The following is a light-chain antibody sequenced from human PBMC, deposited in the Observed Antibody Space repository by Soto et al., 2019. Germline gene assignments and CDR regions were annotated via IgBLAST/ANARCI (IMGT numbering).Light chain of an antibody. Sequence: DIQLTQSPSFLSPSIGESVTITCRASQVISTSLAWYQQKPGKALKLLIYDASNLHPGVPSRFRGSGSRTECSFNITRLQPEDVATYYCQQYDDLPITFGQGTRLDIK. J-gene: IGKJ5*01. CDR1: QVISTS. CDR3: QQYDDLPIT. CDR2: DAS. V-gene: IGKV1-33*01.